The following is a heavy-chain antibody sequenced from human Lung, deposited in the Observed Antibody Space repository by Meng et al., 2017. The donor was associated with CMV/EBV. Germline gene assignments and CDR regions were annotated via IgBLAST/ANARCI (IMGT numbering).Heavy chain of an antibody. J-gene: IGHJ6*02. D-gene: IGHD5-24*01. CDR3: AKWDGYRIPGGYGMDV. V-gene: IGHV3-9*01. CDR2: ISWNSGSI. CDR1: GFTFDDYA. Sequence: GGSLSLXCAVSGFTFDDYAMHWVWKAPGKGLEWVSGISWNSGSIGYADPVKGRFTISRDNAKNSLYLQMKSLRAEDTALYYCAKWDGYRIPGGYGMDVWGQGTTVTVSS.